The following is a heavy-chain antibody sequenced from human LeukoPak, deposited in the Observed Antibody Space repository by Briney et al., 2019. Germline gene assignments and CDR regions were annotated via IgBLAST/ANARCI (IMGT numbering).Heavy chain of an antibody. CDR3: ARATIATILIDI. D-gene: IGHD5-24*01. CDR2: IYYSGST. J-gene: IGHJ3*02. Sequence: SETLSLTCTVSGGSISSYYWSWIRQPPGKGLEWIGYIYYSGSTNYNPSLKSRVTISVDTSKNQFSLKLSSVTAADTAVYYYARATIATILIDIWGQGTMVTVSS. V-gene: IGHV4-59*01. CDR1: GGSISSYY.